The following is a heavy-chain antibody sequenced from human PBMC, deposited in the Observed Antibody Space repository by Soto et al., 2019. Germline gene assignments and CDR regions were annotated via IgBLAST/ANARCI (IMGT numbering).Heavy chain of an antibody. V-gene: IGHV3-23*01. CDR3: TRGVYDFWSGHPKGLDY. CDR2: ISESGGSA. J-gene: IGHJ4*02. CDR1: GFTFSVYA. D-gene: IGHD3-3*01. Sequence: GGSLRLSCAASGFTFSVYAMSWVRQVPGKGLEWVSTISESGGSAYYADSVKGRFTISRDDSRNTAYLQMNSLKTEDTAVYYCTRGVYDFWSGHPKGLDYWGQGTVVTVSS.